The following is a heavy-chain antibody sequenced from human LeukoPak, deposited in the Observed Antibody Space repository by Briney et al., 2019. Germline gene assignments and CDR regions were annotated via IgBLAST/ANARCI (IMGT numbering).Heavy chain of an antibody. D-gene: IGHD6-13*01. J-gene: IGHJ6*02. CDR3: GGEFSSSPASMDV. Sequence: GGSLRLSCAASGFAFRTCTMNWVRQAPGKGLEWVSFISSTSDYIYYADSVKGRFTISRDNAKISLYLQMNSLREEDTAVYYCGGEFSSSPASMDVWGQGATVTVSS. CDR2: ISSTSDYI. CDR1: GFAFRTCT. V-gene: IGHV3-21*06.